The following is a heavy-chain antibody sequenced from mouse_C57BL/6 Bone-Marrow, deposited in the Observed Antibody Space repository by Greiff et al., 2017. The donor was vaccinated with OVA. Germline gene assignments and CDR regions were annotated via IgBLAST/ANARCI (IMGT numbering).Heavy chain of an antibody. CDR2: INPYNGGT. V-gene: IGHV1-19*01. CDR1: GYTFTDYY. D-gene: IGHD1-1*01. Sequence: VQLQQSGPVLVKPGASVKMSCKASGYTFTDYYMNWVKQSHGKSLEWIGVINPYNGGTSYNQKFKGKATLTVDKSSSTAYMELNSLTSEDSAVYYCARSGITTTVVGWYFDVWGTGTTVTVSS. J-gene: IGHJ1*03. CDR3: ARSGITTTVVGWYFDV.